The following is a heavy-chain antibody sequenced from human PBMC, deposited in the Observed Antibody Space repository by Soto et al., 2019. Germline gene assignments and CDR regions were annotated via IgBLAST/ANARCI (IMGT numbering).Heavy chain of an antibody. J-gene: IGHJ4*02. V-gene: IGHV4-34*01. Sequence: SETLSLTCAVYGGSFSGYYWSWIRQPPGKGLEWIGEINHSGSTNYNPSLKSRVTISVDTSKNQFSLKLSSVTAADTAVYYCARWGVVVAADYYYSSAGGFDYWGQGTLVTVSS. CDR1: GGSFSGYY. CDR2: INHSGST. CDR3: ARWGVVVAADYYYSSAGGFDY. D-gene: IGHD3-22*01.